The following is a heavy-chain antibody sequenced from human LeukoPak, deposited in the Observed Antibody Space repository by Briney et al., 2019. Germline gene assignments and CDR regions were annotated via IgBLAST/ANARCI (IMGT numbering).Heavy chain of an antibody. V-gene: IGHV4-31*03. CDR2: IYYSGST. J-gene: IGHJ4*02. D-gene: IGHD4-11*01. CDR1: GGSISSGDNY. CDR3: ARGGDYSNYEGLDY. Sequence: SETLSLTCTVSGGSISSGDNYWSWIRQHPGKGLEWIGYIYYSGSTYYNPSLKSRVTISVDTSKNQFSLKLSSVTAADTAVYYCARGGDYSNYEGLDYWGQGTLVTVSS.